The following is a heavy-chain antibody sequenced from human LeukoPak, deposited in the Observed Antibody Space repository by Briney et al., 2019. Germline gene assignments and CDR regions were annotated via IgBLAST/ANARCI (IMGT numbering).Heavy chain of an antibody. J-gene: IGHJ4*02. CDR2: ISGSGAST. V-gene: IGHV3-23*01. CDR3: ARFLRGGNERFDY. Sequence: PGGSLRLSCLTSGFTFSTNAMSWVRQAPGKGLEWISGISGSGASTYYADSVTGRFTISRDNSRNTLYLQMNSLRAEDTAVYYCARFLRGGNERFDYWGQGTLVTVSS. CDR1: GFTFSTNA. D-gene: IGHD3-10*01.